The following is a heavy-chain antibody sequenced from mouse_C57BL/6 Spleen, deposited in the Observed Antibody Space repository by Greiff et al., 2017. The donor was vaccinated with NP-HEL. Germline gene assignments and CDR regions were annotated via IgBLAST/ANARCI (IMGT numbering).Heavy chain of an antibody. D-gene: IGHD2-2*01. CDR3: ASEAYGYDYFDY. V-gene: IGHV1-26*01. CDR1: GYTFTDYY. J-gene: IGHJ2*01. CDR2: INPNNGGT. Sequence: EVQLQQSGPELVKPGASVKISCKASGYTFTDYYMNWVKQSHGKSLEWIGDINPNNGGTSYNQKFKGKATLTVDKSSSTAYMELRSLTSEDSAVYYCASEAYGYDYFDYWGQGTTLTVSS.